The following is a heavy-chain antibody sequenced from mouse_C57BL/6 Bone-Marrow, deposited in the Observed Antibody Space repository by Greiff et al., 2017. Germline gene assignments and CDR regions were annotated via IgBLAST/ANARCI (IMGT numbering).Heavy chain of an antibody. V-gene: IGHV14-4*01. J-gene: IGHJ3*01. CDR3: IRFAY. CDR1: GFNITDDL. Sequence: VQLKESGAELVRPGASVTLSCTASGFNITDDLMHWVKQRPEQGLEWIGWIDPENGDTEYASKFQGKATITADPSSNTVYLQLSSLTSEDTSVYYCIRFAYWGQGTLVTVSA. CDR2: IDPENGDT.